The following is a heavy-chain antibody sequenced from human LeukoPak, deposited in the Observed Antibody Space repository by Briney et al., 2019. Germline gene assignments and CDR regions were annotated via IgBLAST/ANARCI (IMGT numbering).Heavy chain of an antibody. Sequence: SVKVSCKASGGTFSSYAISWVRQAPGQGLEWMGGIIPIFGTANYAQKFQGRVTITADESTSTAYMELSSLRSEDTAVYYCARGHSSQRWYYYYGMDVWGQGTTVTVCS. CDR2: IIPIFGTA. D-gene: IGHD6-19*01. J-gene: IGHJ6*02. V-gene: IGHV1-69*13. CDR1: GGTFSSYA. CDR3: ARGHSSQRWYYYYGMDV.